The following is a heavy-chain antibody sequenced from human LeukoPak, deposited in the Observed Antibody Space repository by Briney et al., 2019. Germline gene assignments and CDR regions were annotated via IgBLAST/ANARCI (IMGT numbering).Heavy chain of an antibody. CDR2: FDPEDGET. D-gene: IGHD2-15*01. J-gene: IGHJ3*02. V-gene: IGHV1-24*01. CDR1: GYTLTELS. CDR3: ATPATGYCSGGSCYSGAFDI. Sequence: GASVKVSCKVSGYTLTELSMHWVRQALGKGLEWMGGFDPEDGETIYAQKFQGRVTMTEDTSTDTAYMELSSLRSEDTAVYYCATPATGYCSGGSCYSGAFDIWGQGTMVTVSS.